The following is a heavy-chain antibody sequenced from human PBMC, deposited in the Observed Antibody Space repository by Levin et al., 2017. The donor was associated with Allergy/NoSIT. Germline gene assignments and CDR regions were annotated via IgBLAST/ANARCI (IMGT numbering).Heavy chain of an antibody. D-gene: IGHD1-26*01. CDR3: ARDQGGLGTTTFDY. CDR1: GFTFSTYW. V-gene: IGHV3-74*01. J-gene: IGHJ4*02. CDR2: ISSDGTGT. Sequence: GGSLRLSCTVSGFTFSTYWMHWVRQVPGKGLVWVSRISSDGTGTKYADSVKGRFTISRDDAKNTLYLQMNSLRAEDTALYYCARDQGGLGTTTFDYWGQGILVTVSS.